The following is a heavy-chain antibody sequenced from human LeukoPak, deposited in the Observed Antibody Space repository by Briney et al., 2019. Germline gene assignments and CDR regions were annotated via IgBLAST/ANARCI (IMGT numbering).Heavy chain of an antibody. CDR3: ARDRGCTNGVCYRDFDY. J-gene: IGHJ4*02. D-gene: IGHD2-8*01. CDR1: GGSISRYY. V-gene: IGHV4-59*01. Sequence: SETLSLPCTVSGGSISRYYWNWIRQPPGKGLEWIGYIYNSGSTKYNPSLKSRVTISVDTSKNQFSLKLSSVTAADTAVYYCARDRGCTNGVCYRDFDYWGQGTLVTVSS. CDR2: IYNSGST.